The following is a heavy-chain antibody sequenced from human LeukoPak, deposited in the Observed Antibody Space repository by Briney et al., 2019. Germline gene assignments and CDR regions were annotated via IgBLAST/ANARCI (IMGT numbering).Heavy chain of an antibody. V-gene: IGHV4-4*02. Sequence: SETLSLTCAVSGGSISSSNWWSWVRQPPGKGLEWIGEIYHSGSTNYNPSLKGRVTITVDKSKNQSTLKLSSVTDADTAVYYCARVGQYYYGSGSKRGGYFDYWGQGTLVTVSS. CDR2: IYHSGST. CDR3: ARVGQYYYGSGSKRGGYFDY. J-gene: IGHJ4*02. CDR1: GGSISSSNW. D-gene: IGHD3-10*01.